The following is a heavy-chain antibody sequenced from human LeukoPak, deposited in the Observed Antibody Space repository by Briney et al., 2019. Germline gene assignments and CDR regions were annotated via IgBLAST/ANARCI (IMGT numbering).Heavy chain of an antibody. Sequence: GGSLRLSCAASGFTFSSYEMNWVRQAPGKGLEWVSYISSSSSTRYYADSVKGRFTISRDNAKNSLYLQMNSLRAEDTAVYYCAREFRGVISYFDYWGQGTLVTVSS. CDR1: GFTFSSYE. D-gene: IGHD3-10*01. CDR2: ISSSSSTR. V-gene: IGHV3-48*01. J-gene: IGHJ4*02. CDR3: AREFRGVISYFDY.